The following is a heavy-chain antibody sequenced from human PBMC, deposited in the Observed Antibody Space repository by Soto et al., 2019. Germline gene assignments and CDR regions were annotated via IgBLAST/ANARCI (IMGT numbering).Heavy chain of an antibody. CDR1: LFTFSSYA. V-gene: IGHV3-23*01. D-gene: IGHD3-10*01. Sequence: PVGSLRDSWSASLFTFSSYARSWVPTGPWKGLEWVSAISGSGGSTYYADSVKGRFTISRDNSKNTLYPQMNSLRAEDTAVYYCAKDYYGSGSYGPIDYWGQGTLVTV. CDR2: ISGSGGST. J-gene: IGHJ4*02. CDR3: AKDYYGSGSYGPIDY.